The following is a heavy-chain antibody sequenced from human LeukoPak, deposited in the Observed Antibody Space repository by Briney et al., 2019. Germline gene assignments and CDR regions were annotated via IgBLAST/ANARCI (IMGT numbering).Heavy chain of an antibody. CDR1: GFTVSSNY. Sequence: GGSLRLSCAASGFTVSSNYMSWVRQAPGKGLEWVSVIYSGGSTYYADSVKGRFTISRDNYKNTLYLQMNSLRAEDTAVYYCARDRQGVWFDPWGQGTLVTVSS. V-gene: IGHV3-66*01. D-gene: IGHD6-13*01. CDR2: IYSGGST. J-gene: IGHJ5*02. CDR3: ARDRQGVWFDP.